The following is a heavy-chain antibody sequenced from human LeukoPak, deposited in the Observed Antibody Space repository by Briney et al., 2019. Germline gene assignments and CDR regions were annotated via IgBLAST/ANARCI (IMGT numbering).Heavy chain of an antibody. CDR1: GYTFTSYD. CDR2: MNPNSGNT. D-gene: IGHD2-15*01. Sequence: ASVKVSCKASGYTFTSYDINWVRQATGQGLEWMGWMNPNSGNTGYAQKFQGRVTMTRNTSISTAYMELSSLRSEDTAVYYCARDGGVVAATYDAFDIWGQGTMVTVSS. V-gene: IGHV1-8*01. CDR3: ARDGGVVAATYDAFDI. J-gene: IGHJ3*02.